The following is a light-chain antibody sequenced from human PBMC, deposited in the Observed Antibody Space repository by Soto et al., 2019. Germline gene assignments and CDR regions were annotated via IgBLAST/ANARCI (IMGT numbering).Light chain of an antibody. V-gene: IGKV1-5*01. CDR3: QQYNSYSGT. CDR2: DAS. Sequence: DIQMTQSPSTLSASVGDRVTNTCRASQRISSWLAWYQQKPGKAPKLLIYDASSLESGVPSRFSGSGSGTEFTLTISSLQPDDFATYYCQQYNSYSGTFGQGTKVDIK. J-gene: IGKJ1*01. CDR1: QRISSW.